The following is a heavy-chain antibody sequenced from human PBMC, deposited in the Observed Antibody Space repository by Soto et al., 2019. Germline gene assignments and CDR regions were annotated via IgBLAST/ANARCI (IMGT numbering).Heavy chain of an antibody. CDR1: GFTFSSYA. D-gene: IGHD2-2*01. CDR3: ARDRVCKSSSTSCPKDYYYGMDV. V-gene: IGHV3-30-3*01. CDR2: ISYDGSNK. Sequence: QVQLVESGGGVVQPGRSLRLSCAASGFTFSSYAMHWVRQAPGKGLEWVAVISYDGSNKYYADSVKGRFTISRDNSKNTLYLQMNSLRAEDTAVYYCARDRVCKSSSTSCPKDYYYGMDVWGQGTTVTVSS. J-gene: IGHJ6*02.